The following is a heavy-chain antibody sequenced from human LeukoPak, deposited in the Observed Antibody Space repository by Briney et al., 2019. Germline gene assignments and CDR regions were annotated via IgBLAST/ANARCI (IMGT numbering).Heavy chain of an antibody. J-gene: IGHJ5*02. D-gene: IGHD2-2*02. CDR1: GGSISSGGYY. Sequence: SETLSLTCTVSGGSISSGGYYWSWIRQPAGKGLEWIGRIYTSGSTNYNPSLKSRVTISVDTSKNQFSLKLSSVTAADTAVYYCARGRWYCSSTSCYTHWFDPWGQGTLVTVSS. CDR3: ARGRWYCSSTSCYTHWFDP. CDR2: IYTSGST. V-gene: IGHV4-61*02.